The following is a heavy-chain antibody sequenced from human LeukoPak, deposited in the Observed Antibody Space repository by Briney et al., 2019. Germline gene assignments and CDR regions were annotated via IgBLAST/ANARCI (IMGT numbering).Heavy chain of an antibody. J-gene: IGHJ4*02. Sequence: ASVTVSCTASGYTFTGYYMHWVRQAPGQGLEWMGWINPNSGGTNYAQKFQGRVTMTRDTSISTAYMELSRLRSDDTAVYYCARDRVTMVRGVIGGNDYWGQGTLVTVSS. D-gene: IGHD3-10*01. CDR1: GYTFTGYY. CDR3: ARDRVTMVRGVIGGNDY. CDR2: INPNSGGT. V-gene: IGHV1-2*02.